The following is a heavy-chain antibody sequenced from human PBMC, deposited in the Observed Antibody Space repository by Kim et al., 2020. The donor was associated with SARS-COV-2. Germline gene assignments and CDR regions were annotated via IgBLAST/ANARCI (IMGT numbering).Heavy chain of an antibody. Sequence: GGSLRLSCAASGFTFRSYSMNWVRQSPGKGLEWVSYISSGSDTIYYADSVKGRFTISRDNAKNSLYLQMNSLRDEDTAVYYCAKDRGSGTYSWVYDYWGQGALVTVSS. CDR3: AKDRGSGTYSWVYDY. V-gene: IGHV3-48*02. CDR1: GFTFRSYS. D-gene: IGHD3-10*01. J-gene: IGHJ4*02. CDR2: ISSGSDTI.